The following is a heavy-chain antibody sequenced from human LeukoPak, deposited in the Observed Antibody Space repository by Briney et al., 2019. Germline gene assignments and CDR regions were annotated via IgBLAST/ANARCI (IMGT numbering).Heavy chain of an antibody. V-gene: IGHV4-59*01. Sequence: SETLSLTCTVSGGSISSYYWSWIRQPPGKGLEYVGYIYYSGSTYYNPSLKSRVTISVDTSKNQFSLKLSSVTAADTAVYYCARAKIDLGYCTNGVCPNYYYYYYGMDVWGQGTTVTVSS. D-gene: IGHD2-8*01. CDR2: IYYSGST. CDR3: ARAKIDLGYCTNGVCPNYYYYYYGMDV. J-gene: IGHJ6*02. CDR1: GGSISSYY.